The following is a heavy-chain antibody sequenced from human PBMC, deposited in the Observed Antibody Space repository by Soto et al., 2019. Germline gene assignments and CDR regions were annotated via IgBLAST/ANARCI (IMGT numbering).Heavy chain of an antibody. CDR3: ARGKGMEENYYYYGLDI. V-gene: IGHV1-3*01. Sequence: ASVKVSCKASGYTFSTYAMHWVRQAPGQSLEWMGWINGGTGQTRYSQRFQDRVTITRDTPASTTNMELTSLTSEDTAVYYCARGKGMEENYYYYGLDIWGQGTTVTVSS. D-gene: IGHD1-1*01. CDR1: GYTFSTYA. CDR2: INGGTGQT. J-gene: IGHJ6*02.